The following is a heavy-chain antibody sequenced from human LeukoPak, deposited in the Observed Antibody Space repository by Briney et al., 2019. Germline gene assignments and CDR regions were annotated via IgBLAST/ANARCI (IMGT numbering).Heavy chain of an antibody. J-gene: IGHJ4*02. CDR1: GFTFSSYA. Sequence: PGGSLRLSCAASGFTFSSYAMHWVRQAPGKGLEWVAVISYDGSNKYYADSVEGRFTISRDNSKNTLYLQMNSLRAGDTAVYYCAKETDYGDHIDYWGQGTLVTVSS. CDR2: ISYDGSNK. V-gene: IGHV3-30-3*01. D-gene: IGHD4-17*01. CDR3: AKETDYGDHIDY.